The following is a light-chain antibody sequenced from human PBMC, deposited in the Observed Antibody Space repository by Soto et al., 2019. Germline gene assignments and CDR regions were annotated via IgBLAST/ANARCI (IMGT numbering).Light chain of an antibody. CDR2: DAS. J-gene: IGKJ1*01. Sequence: DIQMTQSPSSLSASVGDRVTITCQASQDISNYLNWYQQKPGKAPKLLIYDASNLETGVPSRFSGSGSGTDFTFTISSLQPEHIATYYCQQYDNLPRTFGQGTKVEIK. V-gene: IGKV1-33*01. CDR3: QQYDNLPRT. CDR1: QDISNY.